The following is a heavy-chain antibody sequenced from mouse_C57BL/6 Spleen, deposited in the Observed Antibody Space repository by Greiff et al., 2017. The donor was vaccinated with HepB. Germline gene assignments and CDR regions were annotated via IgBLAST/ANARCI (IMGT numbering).Heavy chain of an antibody. J-gene: IGHJ2*01. CDR3: ARMDYYGSSYEDY. Sequence: VQLQQPGAELVKPGASVKMSCKASGYTFTSYWITWVKQRPGQGLEWIGDIYPGSGSTNYNEKFKSKATLTVDTSSSTAYMQRSSLTSEDSAVYYCARMDYYGSSYEDYWGQGTTLTVSS. CDR1: GYTFTSYW. CDR2: IYPGSGST. V-gene: IGHV1-55*01. D-gene: IGHD1-1*01.